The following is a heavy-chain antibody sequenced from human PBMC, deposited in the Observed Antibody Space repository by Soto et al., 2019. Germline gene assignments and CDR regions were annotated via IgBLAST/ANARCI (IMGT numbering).Heavy chain of an antibody. J-gene: IGHJ4*02. CDR3: ARRWGSSPYYFDY. D-gene: IGHD6-13*01. CDR2: IYYSGST. V-gene: IGHV4-39*01. CDR1: GGSISSSSYY. Sequence: PSETLSLTCTVSGGSISSSSYYWGWIRQPPGKGLEWIGSIYYSGSTYYNPSLKSRVTISVDTSKNQFSLKLSSVTAADTAVYYCARRWGSSPYYFDYWGQGTLVTVSS.